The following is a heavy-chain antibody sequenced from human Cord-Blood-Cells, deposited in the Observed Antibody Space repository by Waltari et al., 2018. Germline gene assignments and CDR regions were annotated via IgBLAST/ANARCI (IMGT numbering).Heavy chain of an antibody. Sequence: QVQLQQWGAGLLKPSETLSLTCAVYGGSFSGYYWSWLRQPPGKGLEWSGEINHSGTTPDNRSRKSRVSISADTSKNRFSLKLSSVTAEDTAVYYCARGRGEKYCSSTSCYKALDYYYYYMDVWGKGTTVTVSS. J-gene: IGHJ6*03. CDR1: GGSFSGYY. V-gene: IGHV4-34*01. CDR3: ARGRGEKYCSSTSCYKALDYYYYYMDV. CDR2: INHSGTT. D-gene: IGHD2-2*02.